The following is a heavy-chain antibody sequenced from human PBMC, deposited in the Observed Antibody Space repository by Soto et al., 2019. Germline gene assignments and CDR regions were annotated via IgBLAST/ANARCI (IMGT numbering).Heavy chain of an antibody. J-gene: IGHJ3*02. CDR3: AKDFIANNGVWEAFDM. CDR2: LVGNGGDR. D-gene: IGHD2-8*01. Sequence: SLRLSCAASGFRFSAYAMNWVRQAPGKGLQWVSGLVGNGGDRNYADSVRGRFTVSRDNSKNTLYLQMNNLRDEDTAVYYCAKDFIANNGVWEAFDMWGRGTEVTVSS. V-gene: IGHV3-23*01. CDR1: GFRFSAYA.